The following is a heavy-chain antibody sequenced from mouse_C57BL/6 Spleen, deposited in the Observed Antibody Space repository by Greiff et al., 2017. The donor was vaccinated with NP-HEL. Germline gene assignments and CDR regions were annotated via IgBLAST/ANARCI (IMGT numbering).Heavy chain of an antibody. Sequence: QLQQSGAELVRPGTSVKVSCKASGYAFTNYLIEWVKQRPGQGLEWIGVINPGSGGTNYNEKFKGKATLTADKSSSTAYMQLSSLTSEDSAVYFCARGPEYYYAMDYWGQGTSVTVSS. J-gene: IGHJ4*01. V-gene: IGHV1-54*01. CDR2: INPGSGGT. CDR3: ARGPEYYYAMDY. CDR1: GYAFTNYL.